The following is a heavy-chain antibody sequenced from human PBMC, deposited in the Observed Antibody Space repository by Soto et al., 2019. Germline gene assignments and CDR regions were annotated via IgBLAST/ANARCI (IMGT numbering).Heavy chain of an antibody. J-gene: IGHJ2*01. D-gene: IGHD2-15*01. CDR3: FFFFQAEDGIRDTVPVSAFLLNRSSDL. V-gene: IGHV3-30-3*01. Sequence: SKGLEWVAVISYDGSNKYYANSVKGRFTISRDNSTNTLYLKMNRLRAEDTAVYYCFFFFQAEDGIRDTVPVSAFLLNRSSDL. CDR2: ISYDGSNK.